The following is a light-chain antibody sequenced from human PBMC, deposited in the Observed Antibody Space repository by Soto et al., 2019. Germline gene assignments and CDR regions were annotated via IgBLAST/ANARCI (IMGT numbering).Light chain of an antibody. CDR3: NSFTSSTTWV. CDR2: EVN. CDR1: SSDVGGYNY. J-gene: IGLJ3*02. Sequence: QSALTQPASVSGSPGQSITISCTGTSSDVGGYNYVSWFQQHPGKAPELLIYEVNNRPSGVSNRFSGSKSGNTASLTISGFQTEDEADYYCNSFTSSTTWVFGGGTKLTVL. V-gene: IGLV2-14*01.